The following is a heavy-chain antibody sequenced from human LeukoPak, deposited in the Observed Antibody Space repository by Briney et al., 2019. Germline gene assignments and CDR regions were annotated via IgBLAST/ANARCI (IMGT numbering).Heavy chain of an antibody. D-gene: IGHD6-13*01. Sequence: GGSLRLSCAASGFTFSSYWMSWVRQAPGKGLEWVSLISWDGGSTYYADSVKGRFTISRDNSKNSLYLQMNSLRTEDTAFYYCAKDIRVAAAGLDYWGQGTLVTVSS. J-gene: IGHJ4*02. CDR1: GFTFSSYW. V-gene: IGHV3-43*01. CDR3: AKDIRVAAAGLDY. CDR2: ISWDGGST.